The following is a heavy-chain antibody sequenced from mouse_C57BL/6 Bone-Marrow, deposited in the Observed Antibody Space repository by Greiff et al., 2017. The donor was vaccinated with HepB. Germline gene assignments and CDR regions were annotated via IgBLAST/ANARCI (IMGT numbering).Heavy chain of an antibody. V-gene: IGHV1-63*01. CDR2: IYPGGGYT. J-gene: IGHJ2*01. CDR3: ARSITTVVFDY. Sequence: VQVVESGAELVRPGTSVKMSCKASGYTFTNYWIGWAKQRPGHGLEWIGDIYPGGGYTNYNEKFKGKATLTADKSSSTAYMQFSSLTSEDSSIYYCARSITTVVFDYWGQGTTLTVSS. CDR1: GYTFTNYW. D-gene: IGHD1-1*01.